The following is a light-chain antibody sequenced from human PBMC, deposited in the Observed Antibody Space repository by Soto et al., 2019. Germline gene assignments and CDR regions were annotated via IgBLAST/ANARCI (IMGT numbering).Light chain of an antibody. CDR3: QSYDYNLSGVL. J-gene: IGLJ2*01. Sequence: QSVLTQPASVSGSPGQSITISCTGTSSDVGTYSYVSWYQQHPGKAPKLMIYEVNNRPSGVSNRFSGSKSANTASLTISGLQAEDEADYYCQSYDYNLSGVLFGGGTKLTVL. CDR1: SSDVGTYSY. CDR2: EVN. V-gene: IGLV2-14*01.